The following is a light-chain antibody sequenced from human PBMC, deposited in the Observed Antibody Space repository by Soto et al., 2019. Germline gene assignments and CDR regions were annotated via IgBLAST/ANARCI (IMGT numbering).Light chain of an antibody. V-gene: IGLV2-14*01. CDR1: SSDVGGYNY. Sequence: QSVLTQPASVSGSPGQSITISCTGTSSDVGGYNYVSWYQQHPGKAPKVMIYDVSNRPSGVSNRFSGSKSGNTASLTISGLQAEDEADYYCSSYRSSSTVAFGGGTKLTVL. CDR3: SSYRSSSTVA. CDR2: DVS. J-gene: IGLJ2*01.